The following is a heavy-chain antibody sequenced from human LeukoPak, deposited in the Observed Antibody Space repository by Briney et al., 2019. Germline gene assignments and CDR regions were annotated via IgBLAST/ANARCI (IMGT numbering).Heavy chain of an antibody. CDR3: AAVVYYYGSGSSP. Sequence: ASVKVSCKASGYTFTSSAVQWVRQARGQRLEWIGWIVVGSGNTNYAQKFQERVTITRDMSTSTAYMELSSLRSEDTAVYYCAAVVYYYGSGSSPWGQGTLVTVSS. CDR1: GYTFTSSA. J-gene: IGHJ5*02. V-gene: IGHV1-58*01. D-gene: IGHD3-10*01. CDR2: IVVGSGNT.